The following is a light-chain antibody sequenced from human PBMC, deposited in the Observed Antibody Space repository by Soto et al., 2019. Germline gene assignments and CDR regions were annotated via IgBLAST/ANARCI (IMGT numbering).Light chain of an antibody. CDR2: TAS. CDR3: QQSYSRPYT. Sequence: DIEMTQSPSSLSASVGDRVAITCRASQTNSTYLNWYHQKPGTAPKLLIYTASSLQGGVPPTFLGNGSGTLFTLTLSSLPPEDSGIYYCQQSYSRPYTFGPGTKV. CDR1: QTNSTY. J-gene: IGKJ2*01. V-gene: IGKV1-39*01.